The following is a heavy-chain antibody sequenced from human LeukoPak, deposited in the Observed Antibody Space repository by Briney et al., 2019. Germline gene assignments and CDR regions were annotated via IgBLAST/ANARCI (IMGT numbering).Heavy chain of an antibody. V-gene: IGHV3-7*01. CDR3: ARDLWNYDPYYMDV. Sequence: PGGSLRLSCAASGFTFSSYWMSWVRQAPGKGLEWVANIKQDGSEKYYVDSVKGRFTISRDNAKNSLYLQMNSLRAEDTAVYYCARDLWNYDPYYMDVWGKGTTVTVSS. CDR2: IKQDGSEK. J-gene: IGHJ6*03. D-gene: IGHD1-1*01. CDR1: GFTFSSYW.